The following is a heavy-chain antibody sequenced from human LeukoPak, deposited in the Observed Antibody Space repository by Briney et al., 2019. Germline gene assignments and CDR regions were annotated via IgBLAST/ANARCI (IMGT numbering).Heavy chain of an antibody. CDR1: GYTFTNYD. Sequence: ASVKVSCKASGYTFTNYDIIWVRQATGQGLEWMGWMSPNSANTGYAQKFQGRVTMTRDTSITTAYMDLSSLRSEDTAVYYCARGPSYYGSGTYVAGYMDVWGKGTTVTVSS. CDR2: MSPNSANT. CDR3: ARGPSYYGSGTYVAGYMDV. D-gene: IGHD3-10*01. J-gene: IGHJ6*03. V-gene: IGHV1-8*01.